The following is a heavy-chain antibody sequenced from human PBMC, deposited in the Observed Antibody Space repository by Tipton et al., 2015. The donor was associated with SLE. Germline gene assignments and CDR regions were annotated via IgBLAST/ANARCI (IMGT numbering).Heavy chain of an antibody. CDR2: LFYSGST. J-gene: IGHJ4*02. D-gene: IGHD6-13*01. V-gene: IGHV4-39*01. Sequence: TLSLTCSVSGASISSSSYYWGWIRQPPGKGLEWLGSLFYSGSTYYNPSLKSRVTISVDTSENQFSLKLTSVTAADTAVYYCARLYSSGWFFDYWGQGTLVTVSS. CDR1: GASISSSSYY. CDR3: ARLYSSGWFFDY.